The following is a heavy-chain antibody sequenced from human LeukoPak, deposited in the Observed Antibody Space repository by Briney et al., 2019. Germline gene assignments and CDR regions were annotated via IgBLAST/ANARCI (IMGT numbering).Heavy chain of an antibody. V-gene: IGHV3-7*01. J-gene: IGHJ4*02. D-gene: IGHD3-3*01. CDR1: GSTFISYW. Sequence: GRCLTPSCAAAGSTFISYWMTWVRHAPGKGREWVANIKQDGRQKFYVDSVKGRFTISRDNAKNSLHLQMNSLRAEDTAVYYCARDPGHDFWSGQEMYYFDYWGQGTLVTVSS. CDR2: IKQDGRQK. CDR3: ARDPGHDFWSGQEMYYFDY.